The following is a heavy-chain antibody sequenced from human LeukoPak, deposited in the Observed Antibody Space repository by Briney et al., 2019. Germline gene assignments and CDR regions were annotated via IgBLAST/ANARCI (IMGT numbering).Heavy chain of an antibody. CDR2: IYYSGST. Sequence: SETLSLTCTVSGGSISSSSYYWGWIRQPPGKGLEWIGSIYYSGSTYYNPSLKSRVTISVDTSKNQFSLKMSSVTAADTAVYYCARQGYCSGGSCYSMDYWGQGTLVTVSS. CDR3: ARQGYCSGGSCYSMDY. CDR1: GGSISSSSYY. V-gene: IGHV4-39*01. D-gene: IGHD2-15*01. J-gene: IGHJ4*02.